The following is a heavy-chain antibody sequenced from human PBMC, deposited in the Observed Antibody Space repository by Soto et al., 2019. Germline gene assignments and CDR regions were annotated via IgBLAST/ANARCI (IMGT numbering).Heavy chain of an antibody. CDR3: AGGRRDSLDPTPFDY. CDR2: ISAYNGNT. D-gene: IGHD2-21*01. CDR1: GYTFTSYG. V-gene: IGHV1-18*01. J-gene: IGHJ4*02. Sequence: ASVKVSCKASGYTFTSYGISWVRQAPGQGLEWMGWISAYNGNTNYAQKLQGRVTMTTDTSTSTAYMELRSLRSDDTAVYYCAGGRRDSLDPTPFDYWGQGTLVTVSS.